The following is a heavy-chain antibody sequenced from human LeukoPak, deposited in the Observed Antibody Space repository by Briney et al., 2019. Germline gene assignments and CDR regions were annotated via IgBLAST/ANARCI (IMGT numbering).Heavy chain of an antibody. CDR1: GGSISSYY. Sequence: SETLSLTCTVSGGSISSYYWSWIRQPPGKGLEWIGYIYYSGSTNYHPSLKSRVTISVDTSKNQFSLKLSSVTAADTAVYYCAGQVGARIRYYYTSGLDVWGQGTTVAVSS. J-gene: IGHJ6*02. V-gene: IGHV4-59*12. CDR3: AGQVGARIRYYYTSGLDV. CDR2: IYYSGST. D-gene: IGHD1-26*01.